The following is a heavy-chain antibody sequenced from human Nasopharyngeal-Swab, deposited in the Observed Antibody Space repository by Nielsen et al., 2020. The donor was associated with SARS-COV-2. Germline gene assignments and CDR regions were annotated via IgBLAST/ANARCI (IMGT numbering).Heavy chain of an antibody. CDR3: ARTLFGSGRAGD. Sequence: ASVKVSCKASGYSFNRYTISWVRQAPGQGLEYMGWINTNTGSTMYAQAFTGRFVFSSDPSVTTAYMQISDLKADDTGVYFCARTLFGSGRAGDWGQGTLVTVSS. CDR1: GYSFNRYT. J-gene: IGHJ4*02. V-gene: IGHV7-4-1*02. D-gene: IGHD6-19*01. CDR2: INTNTGST.